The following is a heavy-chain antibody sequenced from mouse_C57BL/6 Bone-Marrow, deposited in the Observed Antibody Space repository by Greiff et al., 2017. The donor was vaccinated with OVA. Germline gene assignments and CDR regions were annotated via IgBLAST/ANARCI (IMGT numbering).Heavy chain of an antibody. V-gene: IGHV1-22*01. CDR2: INPNNGGT. D-gene: IGHD1-1*01. CDR1: GYTFTDYN. CDR3: ARRDYGSSQSPGFAY. Sequence: VQLQQSGPELVKPGASVKMSCKASGYTFTDYNMHWVKQSHGKSLEWIGYINPNNGGTSYNQKFKGKATLAVNKSSSTAYMELRSLTSEDSAVYYCARRDYGSSQSPGFAYWGQGTLVTVSA. J-gene: IGHJ3*01.